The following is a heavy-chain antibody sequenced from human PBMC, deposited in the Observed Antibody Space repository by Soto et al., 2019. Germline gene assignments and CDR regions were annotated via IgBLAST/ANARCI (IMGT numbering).Heavy chain of an antibody. J-gene: IGHJ4*02. CDR1: GFTFSSYA. V-gene: IGHV3-30-3*01. D-gene: IGHD4-17*01. CDR3: ARDLGPIMTTVTHFDY. Sequence: GGSLRLSCAASGFTFSSYAMHWVRQAPGKGLEWVAVISYDGSNKYYADSVKGRFTISRDNSKNTLYLQMNSLRAEDTAVYYCARDLGPIMTTVTHFDYWGQGTLVTVSS. CDR2: ISYDGSNK.